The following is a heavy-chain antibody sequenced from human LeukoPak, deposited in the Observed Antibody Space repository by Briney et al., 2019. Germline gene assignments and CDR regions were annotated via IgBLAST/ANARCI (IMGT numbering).Heavy chain of an antibody. CDR1: GLTFSRFA. V-gene: IGHV3-23*01. J-gene: IGHJ4*02. Sequence: PWGSLRLSCAASGLTFSRFAMSWVRQAPGRGLEWVSAISNSGDTTYYADSVKGRFTISRDNSRNTLYMQMNSLRAEDTAVYYCTKFDAPSGRENYWGQGTLVTVSS. CDR2: ISNSGDTT. CDR3: TKFDAPSGRENY.